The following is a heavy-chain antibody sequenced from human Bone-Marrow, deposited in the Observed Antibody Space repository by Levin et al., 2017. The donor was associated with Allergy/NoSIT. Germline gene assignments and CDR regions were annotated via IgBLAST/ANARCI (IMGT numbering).Heavy chain of an antibody. J-gene: IGHJ4*02. CDR3: ARSKMRCSGGSCYSGFDS. Sequence: GESLKISCAASGFTFYNYAIHWVRQAPGRGPEWVSGISGSGTTTDYADSVKGRFTISRDNSKNTVYMEMNSLRVDDTALYYCARSKMRCSGGSCYSGFDSWGQGTQVTVSS. D-gene: IGHD2-15*01. CDR1: GFTFYNYA. CDR2: ISGSGTTT. V-gene: IGHV3-23*01.